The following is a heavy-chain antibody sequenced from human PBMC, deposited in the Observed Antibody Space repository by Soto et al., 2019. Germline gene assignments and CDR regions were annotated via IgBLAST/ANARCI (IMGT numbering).Heavy chain of an antibody. J-gene: IGHJ6*02. D-gene: IGHD3-16*01. Sequence: QVQLEQSGDEVKKPGASVKVSCKASGYIFVNYGIAWVRQAPGQGLEWLGWISPSTGNTYYATKVQGRRTLTTDTSTSTAFMDLGSLTSADTAVYYCAMVDLYVTPTPQDVWGQGTTVTVSS. CDR1: GYIFVNYG. V-gene: IGHV1-18*01. CDR2: ISPSTGNT. CDR3: AMVDLYVTPTPQDV.